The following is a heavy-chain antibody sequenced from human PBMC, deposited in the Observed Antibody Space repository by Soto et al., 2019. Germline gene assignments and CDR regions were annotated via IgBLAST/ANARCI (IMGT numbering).Heavy chain of an antibody. V-gene: IGHV4-31*03. J-gene: IGHJ4*02. CDR2: IYYSGST. CDR3: AREGGIVGATAADY. D-gene: IGHD1-26*01. CDR1: GGSISSGGYY. Sequence: QVQLQESGPGLVKPSQTLSLTCTVSGGSISSGGYYWSWIRQHPGKGLEWIGYIYYSGSTYYNPSRECRVTIAVDPSENQFSLQLTSVTAADPAVYYCAREGGIVGATAADYWGQGTLVTVSS.